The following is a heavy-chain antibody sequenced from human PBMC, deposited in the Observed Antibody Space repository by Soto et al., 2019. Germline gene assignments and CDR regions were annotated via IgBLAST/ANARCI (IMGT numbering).Heavy chain of an antibody. CDR2: IIPIFGTA. Sequence: SVKVSCKASGGTFSSYAISWVRQAPGQGLEWMGGIIPIFGTANYAQKFQGRVTITADESTSTAYMELSSLRSEDTAVYYCARGRLQSVGYYYGMDVWGQGTTVTVSS. V-gene: IGHV1-69*13. CDR3: ARGRLQSVGYYYGMDV. CDR1: GGTFSSYA. D-gene: IGHD5-12*01. J-gene: IGHJ6*02.